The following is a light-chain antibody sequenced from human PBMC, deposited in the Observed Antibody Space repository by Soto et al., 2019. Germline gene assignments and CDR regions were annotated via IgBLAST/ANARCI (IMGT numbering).Light chain of an antibody. CDR3: QQRSDWPPIT. Sequence: ILFTQSPGTLSLSPGESGTLSCRASQSVGSDYLAWYQQKPCQAPRIIIFGASGRANGIPGRFSGSGAGTDFTLTISSLEPEDFAVYYCQQRSDWPPITFGQGTRLEIK. V-gene: IGKV3D-20*02. J-gene: IGKJ5*01. CDR1: QSVGSDY. CDR2: GAS.